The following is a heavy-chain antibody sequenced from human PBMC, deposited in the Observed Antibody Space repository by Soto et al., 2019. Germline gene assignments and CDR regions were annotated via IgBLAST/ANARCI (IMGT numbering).Heavy chain of an antibody. CDR2: IGADGDT. Sequence: EVQLVESGGGLVQTGGSLRLSCEGSGFSFSSYDMHWVRQAAGKRMERVAAIGADGDTYYSDSVKGRLTISRENTKNSLYLQMNSLRTGDTGVYHCAKARLYEYDGMDGCGQGTRVTVSS. CDR1: GFSFSSYD. V-gene: IGHV3-13*01. J-gene: IGHJ6*02. CDR3: AKARLYEYDGMDG.